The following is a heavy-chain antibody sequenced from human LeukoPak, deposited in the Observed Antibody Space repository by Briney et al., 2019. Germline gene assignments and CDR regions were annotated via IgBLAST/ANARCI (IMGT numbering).Heavy chain of an antibody. CDR1: GGSISSSNW. CDR2: IYHSGST. D-gene: IGHD3-3*01. V-gene: IGHV4-4*02. Sequence: PSETLSLTCAVSGGSISSSNWWSWVRQPPGKGLEWIGEIYHSGSTNYNPSLKSRVTISVDKSKNQFSLKLSSVTAADTAVYYCAREIFEVVNYYYYYYMDVWGKGTTVTVSS. CDR3: AREIFEVVNYYYYYYMDV. J-gene: IGHJ6*03.